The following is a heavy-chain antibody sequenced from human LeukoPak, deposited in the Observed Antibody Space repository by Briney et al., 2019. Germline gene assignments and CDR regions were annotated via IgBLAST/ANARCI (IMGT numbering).Heavy chain of an antibody. D-gene: IGHD6-13*01. CDR3: ARGSSSSWYVDY. Sequence: PSETLSLTCAVSGGSISSPTWWTWVRQPPGKGLEWIGEVYSSGSTNYNPSLNSRVTISLDKSRNQFSLKLNSVTAADTAVYYCARGSSSSWYVDYWGQGTLVTVSS. V-gene: IGHV4-4*02. CDR2: VYSSGST. J-gene: IGHJ4*02. CDR1: GGSISSPTW.